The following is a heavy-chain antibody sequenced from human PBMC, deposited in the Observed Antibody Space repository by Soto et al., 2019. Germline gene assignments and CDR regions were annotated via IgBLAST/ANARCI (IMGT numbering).Heavy chain of an antibody. V-gene: IGHV4-34*01. CDR3: AIDYGDKDAFDI. Sequence: SETLSLTCAVYGGSFSGYYWSWIRQPPGKGLEWIGEINHSGSTNYNPSLKSRVTISVDTSKNQFSLKLSSVTAADTAVYYCAIDYGDKDAFDIWGQGTMVTVSS. J-gene: IGHJ3*02. CDR1: GGSFSGYY. CDR2: INHSGST. D-gene: IGHD4-17*01.